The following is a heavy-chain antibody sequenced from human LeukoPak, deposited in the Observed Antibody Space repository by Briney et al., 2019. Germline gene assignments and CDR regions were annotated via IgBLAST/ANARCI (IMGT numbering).Heavy chain of an antibody. D-gene: IGHD5-12*01. CDR2: INWNGGRT. CDR1: GFTFDDYG. V-gene: IGHV3-20*04. Sequence: GGSLRLSCAASGFTFDDYGMSWVRQAPGKGLEWVSGINWNGGRTSFADSVKGRFTISRDNAKNFLYLQMNSPRAEDTALYYCVRVPSSGSLSKASDFWGQGTLVIVSS. J-gene: IGHJ4*02. CDR3: VRVPSSGSLSKASDF.